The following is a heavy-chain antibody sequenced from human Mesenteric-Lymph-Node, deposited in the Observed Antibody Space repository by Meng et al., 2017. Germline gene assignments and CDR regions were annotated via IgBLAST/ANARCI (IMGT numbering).Heavy chain of an antibody. Sequence: SETLSLTCSVSGYSISSDYYWVWIRQSPGKGLEWIARILHSGTSDCNPSLKSRATISVDTSKNQFSLNLTSVTAADTAVYYCARGHDYGGNSPLYFDYWGQGTLVTSSS. J-gene: IGHJ4*02. CDR1: GYSISSDYY. CDR3: ARGHDYGGNSPLYFDY. CDR2: ILHSGTS. V-gene: IGHV4-38-2*02. D-gene: IGHD4-23*01.